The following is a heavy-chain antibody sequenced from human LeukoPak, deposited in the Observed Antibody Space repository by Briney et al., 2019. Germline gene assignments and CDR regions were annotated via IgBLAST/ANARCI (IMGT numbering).Heavy chain of an antibody. CDR2: ISSSRSYI. J-gene: IGHJ4*02. CDR1: GFTFSSYS. Sequence: GGSLRLSCAASGFTFSSYSMNWVRQAPGKGLDWVSSISSSRSYIYYADSVKGRFTISRDNDKNSLYLKMNSLTDADTDVYYCAGSYYASWSGYSFDYWGQGTLVTVSS. V-gene: IGHV3-21*01. CDR3: AGSYYASWSGYSFDY. D-gene: IGHD3-3*01.